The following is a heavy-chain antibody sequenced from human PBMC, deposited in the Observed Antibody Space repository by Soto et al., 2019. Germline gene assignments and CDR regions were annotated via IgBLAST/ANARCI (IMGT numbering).Heavy chain of an antibody. Sequence: SETLSLTCSVSGDSISTVDYFWAWIRQPPGQALEYIGYIYKSATTYYNPSFESRVAISLDTSKSQFSLNVTSVTAADTAVYFCARGRYCLTGRCLPNWFDSWGQGTLVTVSS. CDR2: IYKSATT. V-gene: IGHV4-30-4*01. CDR1: GDSISTVDYF. D-gene: IGHD2-15*01. J-gene: IGHJ5*01. CDR3: ARGRYCLTGRCLPNWFDS.